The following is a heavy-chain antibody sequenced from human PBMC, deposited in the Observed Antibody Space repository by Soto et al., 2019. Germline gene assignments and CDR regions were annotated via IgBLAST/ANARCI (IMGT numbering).Heavy chain of an antibody. CDR1: GFTFSSYA. CDR2: ISYDGSNK. J-gene: IGHJ6*02. D-gene: IGHD2-15*01. Sequence: GGSLRLSCAASGFTFSSYAIHGARKAPGKGLERVAVISYDGSNKYYADPVKGRFTISRDNSKNTLYLQMNSLRAEDTAVYYCARGSSYCSGGSCYIMPFYYYYGMDVWGQGTTVTVS. V-gene: IGHV3-30-3*01. CDR3: ARGSSYCSGGSCYIMPFYYYYGMDV.